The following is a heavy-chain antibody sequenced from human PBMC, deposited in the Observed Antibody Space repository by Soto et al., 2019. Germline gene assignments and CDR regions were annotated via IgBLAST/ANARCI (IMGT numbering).Heavy chain of an antibody. Sequence: QVQLQQWGAGLLKPSETLSLTCAVYGGSFSGYYWSWIRQPPGKGLEWIGEINHSGSTNYNPSLKSRVTISVDTSKNQFSLKLSSVTAADTAVYYCARRRRIAAHSNWFDPWGQGTLVTVSS. D-gene: IGHD6-6*01. V-gene: IGHV4-34*01. CDR2: INHSGST. J-gene: IGHJ5*02. CDR1: GGSFSGYY. CDR3: ARRRRIAAHSNWFDP.